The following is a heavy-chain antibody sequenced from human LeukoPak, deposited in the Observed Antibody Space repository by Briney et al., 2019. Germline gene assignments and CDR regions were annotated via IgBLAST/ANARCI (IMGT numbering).Heavy chain of an antibody. CDR2: IYSGDRT. CDR3: AKGYVSHYYYGMDV. Sequence: GGSLRLSCAASGFTFSSYWMTWVRQAPGKGLEWVSVIYSGDRTYYADSVKGRFTISRDTSKNTLYLQMSSLRAEDTATYYCAKGYVSHYYYGMDVWGQGTTATVSS. CDR1: GFTFSSYW. D-gene: IGHD5-12*01. V-gene: IGHV3-23*03. J-gene: IGHJ6*02.